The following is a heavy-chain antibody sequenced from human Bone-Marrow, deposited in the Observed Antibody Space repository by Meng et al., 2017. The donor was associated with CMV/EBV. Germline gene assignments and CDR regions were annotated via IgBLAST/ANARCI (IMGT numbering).Heavy chain of an antibody. CDR1: GYTFTGYY. V-gene: IGHV1-18*04. D-gene: IGHD3-3*01. Sequence: ASVKVSCKASGYTFTGYYMHWVRRAPGQGLEWMGWISAYNGNTNYAQKLQGRVTMTTDTSTSTAYMELRSLRSDDTAVYYCARRHSDTIFGVAPLGYWGQGTLVTVSS. CDR3: ARRHSDTIFGVAPLGY. CDR2: ISAYNGNT. J-gene: IGHJ4*02.